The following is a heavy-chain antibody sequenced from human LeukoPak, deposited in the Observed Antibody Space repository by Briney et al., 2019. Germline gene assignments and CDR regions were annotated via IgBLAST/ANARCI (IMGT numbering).Heavy chain of an antibody. J-gene: IGHJ6*02. Sequence: GGSLGLSCAASGFLFNSYTMNWVRQAPGKGLEWVSSISSRGGQIHYADPVKGRFTISRDNAKNSVYLQMNSLRAEDTAVYFCARDREYDYDYYTYGMDVWGLGTAVTVSS. CDR1: GFLFNSYT. D-gene: IGHD3-16*01. CDR3: ARDREYDYDYYTYGMDV. CDR2: ISSRGGQI. V-gene: IGHV3-21*01.